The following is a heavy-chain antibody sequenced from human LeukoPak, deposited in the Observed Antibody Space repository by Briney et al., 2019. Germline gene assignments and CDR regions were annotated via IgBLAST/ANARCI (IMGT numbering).Heavy chain of an antibody. J-gene: IGHJ4*02. CDR3: VKGLDYSSSQMDS. CDR1: GFTFKSYA. CDR2: INTNGANT. D-gene: IGHD6-6*01. V-gene: IGHV3-64*05. Sequence: GGSLRLSCSASGFTFKSYAMHWVRQAPGKGLEYVSSINTNGANTYYADSVKGRFTISRDNSRNTVYVQMDSPTPEDTAVYYCVKGLDYSSSQMDSWGQGTLVTVSS.